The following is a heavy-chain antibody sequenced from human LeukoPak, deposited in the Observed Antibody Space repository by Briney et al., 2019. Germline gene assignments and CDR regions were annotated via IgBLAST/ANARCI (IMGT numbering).Heavy chain of an antibody. J-gene: IGHJ4*02. V-gene: IGHV5-51*01. CDR3: ARSMTTVTPFDY. CDR1: GYTFSNYW. D-gene: IGHD4-17*01. CDR2: IYPGDSDS. Sequence: ESLKISCKVSGYTFSNYWIGWVRQMPGKGLEWMVIIYPGDSDSRYSPSFQGQVTISVDKSISTAYLQLSSLRASDTAMYYCARSMTTVTPFDYWGQGTLVTVSS.